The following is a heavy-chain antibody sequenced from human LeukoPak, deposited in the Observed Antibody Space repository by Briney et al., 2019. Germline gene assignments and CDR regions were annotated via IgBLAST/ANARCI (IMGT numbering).Heavy chain of an antibody. CDR3: AKDWYNWNYQAFDY. J-gene: IGHJ4*02. V-gene: IGHV3-30*02. Sequence: GGSLRLSCAASGFTFSSYAMSWVRQAPGKGLEWVAFIRYDGSNKYYADSVKGRFTISRDNSKNTLYLQMNSLRAEDTAVYYCAKDWYNWNYQAFDYWGQGTLVTVSS. CDR1: GFTFSSYA. D-gene: IGHD1-7*01. CDR2: IRYDGSNK.